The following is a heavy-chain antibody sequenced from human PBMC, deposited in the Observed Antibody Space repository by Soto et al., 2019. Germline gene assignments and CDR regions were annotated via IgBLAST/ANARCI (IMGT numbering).Heavy chain of an antibody. CDR3: ARGDQFGFGVDY. V-gene: IGHV1-8*01. CDR2: MSPNSGRT. CDR1: GYTFTSSD. D-gene: IGHD3-10*01. Sequence: ASVKVSCKASGYTFTSSDINWVRQATGQGLEWIGWMSPNSGRTGYAKKYQGRVTMTRNTSTSTAYMELNSLTNEDTAVYYCARGDQFGFGVDYWGQGTPVTVSS. J-gene: IGHJ4*02.